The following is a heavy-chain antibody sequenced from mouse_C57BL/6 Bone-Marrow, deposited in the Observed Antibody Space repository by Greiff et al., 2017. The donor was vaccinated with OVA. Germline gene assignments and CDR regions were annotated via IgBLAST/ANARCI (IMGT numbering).Heavy chain of an antibody. Sequence: QVQLQQSGAELVRPGASVTLSCKASGYTFTDYEMHWVKQTPVHGLEWIGAIDPETGGTAYNQKFKGKAILTADKSSSTAYMELRSLTSEDSAVYYCTRELTGNYAMDYLGQGTSVTVSS. CDR2: IDPETGGT. CDR1: GYTFTDYE. CDR3: TRELTGNYAMDY. D-gene: IGHD4-1*01. V-gene: IGHV1-15*01. J-gene: IGHJ4*01.